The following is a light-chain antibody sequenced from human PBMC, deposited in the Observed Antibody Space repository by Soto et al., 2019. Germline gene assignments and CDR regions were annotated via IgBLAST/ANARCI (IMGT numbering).Light chain of an antibody. Sequence: DIQMTQSPSTLSASVGDRVTITCRASQSIISLLAWYQQKPGKAPKLLIYDASSLESGVPSRFSGSGSGTEFTLTISSLQPDDFATYYCQQYNSYSPWTFGQGTKVDIK. J-gene: IGKJ1*01. CDR1: QSIISL. CDR2: DAS. CDR3: QQYNSYSPWT. V-gene: IGKV1-5*01.